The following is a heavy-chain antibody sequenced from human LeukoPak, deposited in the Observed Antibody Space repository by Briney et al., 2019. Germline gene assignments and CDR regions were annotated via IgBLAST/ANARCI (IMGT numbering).Heavy chain of an antibody. CDR2: INPSGGST. CDR1: GYTFSSYY. D-gene: IGHD1-26*01. Sequence: ASVKVSCKASGYTFSSYYVHWVRQAPGQGLEWMGIINPSGGSTSYAQKFQGRATMTRDTSTSTVYMELSSLRSEDTAVYYCARSGGATTSSDYWGQGTLVTVSS. CDR3: ARSGGATTSSDY. J-gene: IGHJ4*02. V-gene: IGHV1-46*01.